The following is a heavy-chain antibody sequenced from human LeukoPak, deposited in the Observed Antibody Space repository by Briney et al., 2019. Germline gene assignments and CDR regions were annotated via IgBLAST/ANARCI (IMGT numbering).Heavy chain of an antibody. D-gene: IGHD3-9*01. CDR2: IDSDGSNT. Sequence: GGSLRLSCAASGFTFSNYWMHWVRQAPGKGLVWLSRIDSDGSNTNYADSVKGRFTISRDNAKMSLYLQMNSLRAEDTAVYYCAKPQYYDILTGRISAFDIWGQGTMVTVSS. CDR1: GFTFSNYW. V-gene: IGHV3-74*01. CDR3: AKPQYYDILTGRISAFDI. J-gene: IGHJ3*02.